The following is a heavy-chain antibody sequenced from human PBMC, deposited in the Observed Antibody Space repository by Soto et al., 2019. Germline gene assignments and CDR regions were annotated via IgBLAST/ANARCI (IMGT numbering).Heavy chain of an antibody. V-gene: IGHV3-23*01. CDR1: GFTFDTYG. J-gene: IGHJ4*02. CDR2: ITGRGDRT. CDR3: AKDWGSGWFRAYFDN. D-gene: IGHD6-19*01. Sequence: EGQLLESGGGLAQPGGSLRLSCEVFGFTFDTYGMSWVRQAPGKGLEWVAAITGRGDRTDYADSVKGRFTISRDNSNNTWYLEMNSLRAEDTAVYYCAKDWGSGWFRAYFDNWGQGTQVTVSS.